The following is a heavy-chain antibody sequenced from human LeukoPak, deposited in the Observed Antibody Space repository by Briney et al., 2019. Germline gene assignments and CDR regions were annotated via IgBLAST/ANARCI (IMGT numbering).Heavy chain of an antibody. CDR2: LYSGSNT. Sequence: GGSLRLSCAASGFTVSSNYMSWVRQAPGKGLEWVSLLYSGSNTFYADSVKGRFTISRDNSKNTLYLQMNSLRAEDMAVYYCATSGGDRSADAFDIWGQGTMVTVSS. CDR1: GFTVSSNY. D-gene: IGHD2-21*02. J-gene: IGHJ3*02. V-gene: IGHV3-53*01. CDR3: ATSGGDRSADAFDI.